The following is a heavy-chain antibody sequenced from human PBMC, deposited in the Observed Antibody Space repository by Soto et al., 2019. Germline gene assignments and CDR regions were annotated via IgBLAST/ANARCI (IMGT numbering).Heavy chain of an antibody. CDR2: ISPDGGNV. CDR1: GFTFRDYY. CDR3: ATWVDYGDFEGFDF. V-gene: IGHV3-11*01. D-gene: IGHD4-17*01. Sequence: GGSLRLSCAASGFTFRDYYMTWLRQAPGKGLEWVSYISPDGGNVYYADSVKGRFTMTWDTSITTAYLDLTRLTTNDTATYFCATWVDYGDFEGFDFWGQGTLVTVSS. J-gene: IGHJ4*02.